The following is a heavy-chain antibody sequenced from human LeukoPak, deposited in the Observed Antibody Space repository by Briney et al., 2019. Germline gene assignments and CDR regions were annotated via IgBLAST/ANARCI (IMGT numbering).Heavy chain of an antibody. CDR2: VDPEDGET. V-gene: IGHV1-24*01. J-gene: IGHJ5*02. CDR3: ATLLYGSGSYSQGCWFDP. CDR1: GYTLTELS. D-gene: IGHD3-10*01. Sequence: ASVKVSCKVSGYTLTELSMHWVRQAPGKGLEWMGGVDPEDGETIYAQKFQGRVTMTEDTSTDTAYMELSSLRSEDTAVYYCATLLYGSGSYSQGCWFDPWGQGTLVTVSS.